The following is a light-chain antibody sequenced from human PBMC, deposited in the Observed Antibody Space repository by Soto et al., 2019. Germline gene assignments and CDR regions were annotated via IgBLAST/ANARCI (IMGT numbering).Light chain of an antibody. Sequence: DLQMTQSPSTLSASVGDRVTITCRASQSISSWLAWYQQKPGKAPKVLIYDASSLESGVPSRFSGSGSGTEFTLTISSLQPDDFATYYCQHYNSYSEAFGQGTKVDIK. CDR2: DAS. V-gene: IGKV1-5*01. CDR3: QHYNSYSEA. J-gene: IGKJ1*01. CDR1: QSISSW.